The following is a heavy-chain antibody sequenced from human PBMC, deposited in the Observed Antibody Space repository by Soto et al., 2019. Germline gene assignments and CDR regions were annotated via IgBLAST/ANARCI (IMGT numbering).Heavy chain of an antibody. J-gene: IGHJ5*02. CDR2: IYYSGSS. Sequence: SETLSLTCTVSGGSIDSGDYYWSWIRQPPGKGLQWTGHIYYSGSSNYNPSLKSRVSMSIDTSKNQFSLKINSVTAADTAVYFCARVKVVVAANWFDPWGQGTLVTVSS. D-gene: IGHD2-15*01. CDR1: GGSIDSGDYY. CDR3: ARVKVVVAANWFDP. V-gene: IGHV4-30-4*01.